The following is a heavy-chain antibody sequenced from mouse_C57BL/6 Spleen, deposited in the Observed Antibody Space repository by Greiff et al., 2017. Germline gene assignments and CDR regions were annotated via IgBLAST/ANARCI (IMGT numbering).Heavy chain of an antibody. CDR1: GYTFTDYY. CDR3: ARFDYGRFDY. Sequence: VQLQQSGPELVKPGASVKISCKASGYTFTDYYMNWVKQSHGKSLEWIGDINPNNGGTSYNQKFKGKATLTVDKSSSTAYMERRSLTSEDSAVYYCARFDYGRFDYWGQGTTLTVSS. CDR2: INPNNGGT. J-gene: IGHJ2*01. D-gene: IGHD2-4*01. V-gene: IGHV1-26*01.